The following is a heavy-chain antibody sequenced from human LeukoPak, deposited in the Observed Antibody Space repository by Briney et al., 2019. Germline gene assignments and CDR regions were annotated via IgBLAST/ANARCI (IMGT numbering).Heavy chain of an antibody. J-gene: IGHJ2*01. Sequence: GGSLRLSCAASGFTFSTYAMSCVRQAPGKGLEGGSAISCNGGNTHYTDSVKGRFTISRDNSKNTLYVQMNSLRVEDTAVYYCTLVARADTYWYFALWGRGTLVSLAS. CDR3: TLVARADTYWYFAL. V-gene: IGHV3-23*01. D-gene: IGHD2-8*02. CDR2: ISCNGGNT. CDR1: GFTFSTYA.